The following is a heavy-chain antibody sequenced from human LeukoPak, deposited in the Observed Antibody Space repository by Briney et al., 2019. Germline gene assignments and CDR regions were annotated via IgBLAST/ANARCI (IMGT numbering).Heavy chain of an antibody. J-gene: IGHJ4*02. CDR1: GFTFSSYW. CDR3: GGAYDSSGYYYVGFDY. D-gene: IGHD3-22*01. Sequence: GGSLRLSCAASGFTFSSYWMSWVRQAPGKGLEWVSAISGSGGSTYYADSVKGRFTISRDNSKNTLYLQMNSLRAEDTAVYYCGGAYDSSGYYYVGFDYWGQGTLVTVSS. CDR2: ISGSGGST. V-gene: IGHV3-23*01.